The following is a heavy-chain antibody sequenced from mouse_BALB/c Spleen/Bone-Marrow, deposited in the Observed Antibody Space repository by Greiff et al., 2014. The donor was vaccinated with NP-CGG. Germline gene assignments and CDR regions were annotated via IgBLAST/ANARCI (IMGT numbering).Heavy chain of an antibody. CDR1: GFTFSSFG. V-gene: IGHV5-17*02. D-gene: IGHD2-2*01. CDR3: ARWGYYYAMDY. CDR2: ISSGSSSI. J-gene: IGHJ4*01. Sequence: EVQLVESGGGLVQPGGSRKLSCAASGFTFSSFGMHWVRRAPEKGLEWVAYISSGSSSINYADTVKGRFTISRDNPKNTLFLQMTSLRSEDTAMYYCARWGYYYAMDYWGQGTSVTVSS.